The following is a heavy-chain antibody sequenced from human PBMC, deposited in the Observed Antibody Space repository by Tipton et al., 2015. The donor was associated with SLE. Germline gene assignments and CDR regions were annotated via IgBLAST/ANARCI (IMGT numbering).Heavy chain of an antibody. Sequence: TLSLTCVVSGGSMSGSNYYWGWIRQPPGKGLEWIGSVYYDGSTDYNPSLKSRVTISADTSKNQFSLILTSVTAADTAIYYCARQCITISGVIEGDWFDPWGQGTLVTVSS. CDR2: VYYDGST. CDR1: GGSMSGSNYY. V-gene: IGHV4-39*01. D-gene: IGHD3-3*01. J-gene: IGHJ5*02. CDR3: ARQCITISGVIEGDWFDP.